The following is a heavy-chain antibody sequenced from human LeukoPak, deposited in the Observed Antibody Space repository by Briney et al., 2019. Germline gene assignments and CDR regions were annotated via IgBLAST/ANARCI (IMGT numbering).Heavy chain of an antibody. CDR2: INHFGST. V-gene: IGHV4-34*01. Sequence: SETLSLTCAVYGGSFSGYYWSWIRQPPGKGLEWIGEINHFGSTNYNPSLKSRVTISVDTSKNQFSLKLNSVTAADTAVYYCARDRGFDFWGQGTFITVSS. J-gene: IGHJ4*02. CDR3: ARDRGFDF. CDR1: GGSFSGYY.